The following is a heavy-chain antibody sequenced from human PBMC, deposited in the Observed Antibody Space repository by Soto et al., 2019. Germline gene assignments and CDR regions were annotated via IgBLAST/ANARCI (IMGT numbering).Heavy chain of an antibody. V-gene: IGHV3-23*01. D-gene: IGHD3-3*01. Sequence: EVQLLESGGGLVQPGGSLRLSCAASGFTFNSYAMTWVRQAPGKGLEWVSGISGSGFNTYYADSVRGRSTISRDNSKDTLYLQMNSLRTEDTAVYYCAPVHDLCSCHPGKYFDNWGQGTLVTVSS. CDR1: GFTFNSYA. J-gene: IGHJ4*02. CDR3: APVHDLCSCHPGKYFDN. CDR2: ISGSGFNT.